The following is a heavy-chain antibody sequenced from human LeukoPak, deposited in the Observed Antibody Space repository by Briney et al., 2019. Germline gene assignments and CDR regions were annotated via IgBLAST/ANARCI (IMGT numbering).Heavy chain of an antibody. Sequence: GGSLRLSCAVSGLTFSSYWMHWVRQAPGKGLVWVSRINSDGSSTSYADSVKGRFTISRDNAKNTLYLQMNSLRAEDTAVYYCARPLRFLEWLVFDPWGQGTLVTVSS. CDR1: GLTFSSYW. D-gene: IGHD3-3*01. V-gene: IGHV3-74*01. J-gene: IGHJ5*02. CDR2: INSDGSST. CDR3: ARPLRFLEWLVFDP.